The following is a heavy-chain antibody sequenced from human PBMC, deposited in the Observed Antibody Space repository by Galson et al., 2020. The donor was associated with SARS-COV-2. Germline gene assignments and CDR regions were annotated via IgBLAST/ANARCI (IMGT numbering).Heavy chain of an antibody. CDR2: VKSKTDGGTT. D-gene: IGHD4-17*01. J-gene: IGHJ4*02. Sequence: GGSLRLSCAASGFTFSNAWMSWVRQAPGKGLEWVGRVKSKTDGGTTDYAAPVKGRFIISRDDSKNTLYLQMDSLKTEDTAVYYCTWTTVTLQWDFWGQGTQVTVFS. CDR3: TWTTVTLQWDF. CDR1: GFTFSNAW. V-gene: IGHV3-15*01.